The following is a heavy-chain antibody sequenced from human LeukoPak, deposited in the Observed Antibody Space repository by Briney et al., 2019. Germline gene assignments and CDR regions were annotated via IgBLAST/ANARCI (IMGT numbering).Heavy chain of an antibody. J-gene: IGHJ4*02. D-gene: IGHD6-13*01. CDR1: GFTFSSYG. CDR2: ISGSGGST. CDR3: ARFGSWLFDY. V-gene: IGHV3-23*01. Sequence: GGSLRLSCAASGFTFSSYGMSWVRQAPGKGLEWVSAISGSGGSTYYADSVKGRFTISRDNSKNTLYLQMNSLRAEDTAVYYCARFGSWLFDYWGQGTLVTVSS.